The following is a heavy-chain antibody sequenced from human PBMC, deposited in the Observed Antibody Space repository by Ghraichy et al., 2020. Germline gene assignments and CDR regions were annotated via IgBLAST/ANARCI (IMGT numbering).Heavy chain of an antibody. CDR3: ARGPHYDLWSGHYSVIGYYCFDMDV. D-gene: IGHD3-3*01. CDR2: ITHTGRT. Sequence: SETLSLTCAAYGGSFRGYYWSWIRQPPGKGLEWIGEITHTGRTNHNPSLKSRVTISVDTSKNQFSLNLSSVTAGDTAVYYCARGPHYDLWSGHYSVIGYYCFDMDVWAQGTTVTVSS. V-gene: IGHV4-34*01. J-gene: IGHJ6*02. CDR1: GGSFRGYY.